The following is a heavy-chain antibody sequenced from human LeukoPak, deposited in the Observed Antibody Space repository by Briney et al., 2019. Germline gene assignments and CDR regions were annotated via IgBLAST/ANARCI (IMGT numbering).Heavy chain of an antibody. CDR2: ISSSGSTI. Sequence: GGSLRLSCAASGFTLSSYSMNWVRQAPGKGLEWLSYISSSGSTIYYADSVKGRFTISRDNAKNSLYLQINSLRDEDTAVYYCARDRTGRLVFDYWGQGTLVTVSS. CDR1: GFTLSSYS. D-gene: IGHD1-26*01. V-gene: IGHV3-48*02. CDR3: ARDRTGRLVFDY. J-gene: IGHJ4*02.